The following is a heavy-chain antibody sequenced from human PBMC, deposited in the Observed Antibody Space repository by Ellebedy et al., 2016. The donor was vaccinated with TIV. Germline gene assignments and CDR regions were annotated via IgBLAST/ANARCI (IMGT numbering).Heavy chain of an antibody. CDR1: GFSLTATGKG. D-gene: IGHD3-16*01. V-gene: IGHV2-5*04. J-gene: IGHJ3*01. CDR3: VQIMITYGGVTRTDAFDV. Sequence: SGPTLVKPTETLTLTCTFSGFSLTATGKGVGWVRQPPGKALDWLAIIYWDNDDRYSSSMRSRFRITKDTSRREVVLTMTNMDPVDTGTYYCVQIMITYGGVTRTDAFDVWGQGILVTVSS. CDR2: IYWDNDD.